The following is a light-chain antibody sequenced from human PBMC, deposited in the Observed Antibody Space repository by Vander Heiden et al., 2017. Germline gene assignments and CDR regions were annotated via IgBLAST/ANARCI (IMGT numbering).Light chain of an antibody. CDR3: QVWDSSSDHQGV. J-gene: IGLJ1*01. Sequence: SSVLTQPPSVSVAPGQTARITCGGNNIGSKSVHWYQQKPGQAPVLVVYDDSDRPSGSPERFSGSNSGNTATLTISRVEAGEEAAYYCQVWDSSSDHQGVFGTGTKVTVL. V-gene: IGLV3-21*02. CDR2: DDS. CDR1: NIGSKS.